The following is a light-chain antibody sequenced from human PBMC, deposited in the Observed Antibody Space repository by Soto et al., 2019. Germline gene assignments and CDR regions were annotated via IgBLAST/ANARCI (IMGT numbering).Light chain of an antibody. CDR3: XQRSNWPPL. CDR2: DAS. J-gene: IGKJ3*01. V-gene: IGKV3-11*01. Sequence: EIVLTQSPATLSLSPGERATLSCRASQSVSSYLAWYQQKPGQAPRLLIYDASNRATGIPARFSGSGSGTDFTLTISSXXXXXXXXXXCXQRSNWPPLFGPGTKVXIK. CDR1: QSVSSY.